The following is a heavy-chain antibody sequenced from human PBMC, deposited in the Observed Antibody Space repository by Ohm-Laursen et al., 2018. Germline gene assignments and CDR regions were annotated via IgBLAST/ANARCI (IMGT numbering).Heavy chain of an antibody. CDR2: IYYIGST. CDR3: ARLETGNWFDP. CDR1: GYSISSGYY. D-gene: IGHD1-14*01. J-gene: IGHJ5*02. Sequence: TLPLTCAVSGYSISSGYYWGWIRQPPGKGLEWIGYIYYIGSTNYNPSLKSRATISVDTSKNQFSLKLSSVAATDTAVYYCARLETGNWFDPWGQGTLVTVSS. V-gene: IGHV4-38-2*01.